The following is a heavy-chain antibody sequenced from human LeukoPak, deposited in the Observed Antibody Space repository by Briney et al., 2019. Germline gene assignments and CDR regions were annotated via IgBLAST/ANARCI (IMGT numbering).Heavy chain of an antibody. CDR2: ISSSSSYI. CDR3: ARELYSSGWYGYYFDY. D-gene: IGHD6-19*01. CDR1: GFTFSSYS. J-gene: IGHJ4*02. Sequence: GGSLRLSCAASGFTFSSYSMNWVRQAPGKGLEWVSSISSSSSYIYYADSVEGRFTISRDNAKNSLYLQMNSLRAEDTAVYYCARELYSSGWYGYYFDYWGQGTLVTVSS. V-gene: IGHV3-21*04.